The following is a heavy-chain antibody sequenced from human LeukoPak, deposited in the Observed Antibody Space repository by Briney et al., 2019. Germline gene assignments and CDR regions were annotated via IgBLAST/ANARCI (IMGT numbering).Heavy chain of an antibody. D-gene: IGHD3/OR15-3a*01. CDR1: GVSISSSNSY. Sequence: SETLSLTCTVSGVSISSSNSYWGWIRQPPGKGLEWIGSIYYTGNTYYNASLKSRVTISIDTFKNQISLRLTSVTATDTAIYYCARQTGSGLFILPGGQGTLVTVSS. CDR2: IYYTGNT. J-gene: IGHJ4*02. CDR3: ARQTGSGLFILP. V-gene: IGHV4-39*01.